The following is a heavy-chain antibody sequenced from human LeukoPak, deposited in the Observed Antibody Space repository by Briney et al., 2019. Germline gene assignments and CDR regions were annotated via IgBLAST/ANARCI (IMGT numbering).Heavy chain of an antibody. CDR2: IIPILGIA. Sequence: ASVKVSCKASGGTFSSYAISWVRQAPGQGLEWMGRIIPILGIANYAQKFQGRVTITADKSTSTAYMELSSLRSDDTAVYYCARDLVVTYYYMDVWGKGTTVTVSS. CDR3: ARDLVVTYYYMDV. CDR1: GGTFSSYA. D-gene: IGHD2/OR15-2a*01. V-gene: IGHV1-69*04. J-gene: IGHJ6*03.